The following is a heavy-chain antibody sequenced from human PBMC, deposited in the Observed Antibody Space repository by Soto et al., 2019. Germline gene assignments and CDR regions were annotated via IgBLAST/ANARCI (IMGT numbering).Heavy chain of an antibody. CDR3: ARDLVPGYTGFSDY. CDR2: ISAYNGNT. CDR1: GYTFSNYG. J-gene: IGHJ4*02. Sequence: GASVKVSCKNSGYTFSNYGINWVRQAPGQGLEWMGWISAYNGNTNFAQKLQGRVSLTTDTSSTTAYMELRSLTSDDTAVYYCARDLVPGYTGFSDYWGQGTLVTVSS. D-gene: IGHD5-12*01. V-gene: IGHV1-18*01.